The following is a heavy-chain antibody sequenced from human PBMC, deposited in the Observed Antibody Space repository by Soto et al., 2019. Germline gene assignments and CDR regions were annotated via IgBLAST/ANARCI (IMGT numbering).Heavy chain of an antibody. Sequence: QVQLVRSGAEVKNRGASVKVSCKASGYTFTRYGIGWARQAPGQGLEWMGWINTYNGNTNYAQNVQGRVTLTTDTSTSTAYMELRSLRSNDTAIYYCAMVDVYVTPSPQDVWGQGTTVIVSS. D-gene: IGHD3-16*01. V-gene: IGHV1-18*01. J-gene: IGHJ6*02. CDR2: INTYNGNT. CDR1: GYTFTRYG. CDR3: AMVDVYVTPSPQDV.